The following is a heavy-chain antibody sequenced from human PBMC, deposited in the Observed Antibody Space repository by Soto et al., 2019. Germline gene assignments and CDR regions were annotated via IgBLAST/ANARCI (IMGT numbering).Heavy chain of an antibody. D-gene: IGHD3-16*01. CDR2: IVPVLGTS. V-gene: IGHV1-69*01. CDR1: GGSFSSYA. J-gene: IGHJ6*02. CDR3: ARDSPGGGYYYGMDV. Sequence: QGQLEQSGAEVRKPGSSVKVSCKASGGSFSSYAISWVRQAPGQGLEWMGGIVPVLGTSHSAQKFQGRVTFSTDYSTTTAYMELSSLRSKDTAVYYWARDSPGGGYYYGMDVWGQGTTVTVSS.